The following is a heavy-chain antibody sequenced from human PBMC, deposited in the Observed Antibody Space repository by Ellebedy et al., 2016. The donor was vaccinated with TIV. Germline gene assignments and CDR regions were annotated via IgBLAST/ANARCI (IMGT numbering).Heavy chain of an antibody. CDR1: GFTFSSYA. J-gene: IGHJ3*02. V-gene: IGHV3-23*01. CDR3: AKDYKYKGPGRYFDWLYPFDI. CDR2: ISGSGGST. D-gene: IGHD3-9*01. Sequence: GESLKISCAASGFTFSSYAMSWVRQAPGKGLEWVSAISGSGGSTYYADSVKGRFTISRDNSKNTLYLQMNSLRAEDTAVYYCAKDYKYKGPGRYFDWLYPFDIWGQGTMVTVSS.